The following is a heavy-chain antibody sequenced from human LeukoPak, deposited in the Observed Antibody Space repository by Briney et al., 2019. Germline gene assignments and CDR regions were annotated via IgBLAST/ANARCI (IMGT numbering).Heavy chain of an antibody. CDR3: AKGENYDILTGYYKEYYYYYMDV. Sequence: PGGSLRLSCAACGFTFSSYGMSWVRQAPGKGLEWVSAISGSGGSTYYADSVKGRFTISRDNSKNTLYLQMNSLRAEDTAVYYCAKGENYDILTGYYKEYYYYYMDVWGKGTTVTISS. D-gene: IGHD3-9*01. V-gene: IGHV3-23*01. CDR2: ISGSGGST. CDR1: GFTFSSYG. J-gene: IGHJ6*03.